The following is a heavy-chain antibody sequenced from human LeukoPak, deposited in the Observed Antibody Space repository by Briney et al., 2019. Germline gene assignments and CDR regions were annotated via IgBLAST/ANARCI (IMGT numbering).Heavy chain of an antibody. CDR2: IINRDVRK. Sequence: GGSLRLSCAASGFTSSIYVIRCVPQAPGKGLEWVSTIINRDVRKYYPDSVKGRFTISRDISENTLYLQMNSLRARATPVYYCAKAIGYRVWGKGILVTV. J-gene: IGHJ4*02. D-gene: IGHD5-18*01. CDR3: AKAIGYRV. V-gene: IGHV3-23*01. CDR1: GFTSSIYV.